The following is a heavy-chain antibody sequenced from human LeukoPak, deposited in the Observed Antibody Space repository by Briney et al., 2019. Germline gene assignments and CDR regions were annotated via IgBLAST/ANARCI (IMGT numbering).Heavy chain of an antibody. V-gene: IGHV3-7*01. Sequence: GGSLRLSCAASGFIFSDYWMSWVRQAPGKGLEWVANMKEDGSEKYYVDSVKGRFTISRDNAKNSLYLQMNRLRAEDTAIYYCARAYSSNWYDAFDLWGQGTMVTVSS. J-gene: IGHJ3*01. CDR2: MKEDGSEK. CDR1: GFIFSDYW. D-gene: IGHD6-13*01. CDR3: ARAYSSNWYDAFDL.